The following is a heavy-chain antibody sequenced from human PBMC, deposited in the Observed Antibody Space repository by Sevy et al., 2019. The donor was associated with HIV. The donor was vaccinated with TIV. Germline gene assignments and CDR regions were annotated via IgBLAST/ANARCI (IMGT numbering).Heavy chain of an antibody. CDR2: IKQDGSDK. D-gene: IGHD6-13*01. CDR3: ARDTGGIGMDV. V-gene: IGHV3-7*01. J-gene: IGHJ6*02. CDR1: GFTFRSHW. Sequence: GGSLRLSCAASGFTFRSHWMSWVRQAPGKGLEWGANIKQDGSDKYYVDSVKGRFTISRDNAKNSLSLQMNSLRAEDTAVYYCARDTGGIGMDVWGQGTTVTVSS.